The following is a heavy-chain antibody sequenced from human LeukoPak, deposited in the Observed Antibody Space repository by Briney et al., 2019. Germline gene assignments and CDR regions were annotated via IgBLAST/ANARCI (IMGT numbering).Heavy chain of an antibody. Sequence: PSETLSLTCTVSGGSISSSSYYWGWIRQPPGKELEWIGSIYYSGSTYYNPSLKSRVTISVDTSKNQFSLKLSSVTAADTAVYYCARHMKYYYYYMDVWGKGTTVTVSS. D-gene: IGHD3-16*01. CDR3: ARHMKYYYYYMDV. V-gene: IGHV4-39*01. CDR1: GGSISSSSYY. J-gene: IGHJ6*03. CDR2: IYYSGST.